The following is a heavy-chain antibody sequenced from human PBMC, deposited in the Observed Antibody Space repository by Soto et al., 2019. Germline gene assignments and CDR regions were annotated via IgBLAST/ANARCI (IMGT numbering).Heavy chain of an antibody. Sequence: QVQLVQSGAEVKKPGSSVKVSCKASGGTFSNYPISWVRQAPGQGLEWMGGIIPIFGTVNYAQKFQGRVTITADESTSAAYMELISLRSADTAVYYCARGNHRWLQLWYFDLWGRGTLVTVSS. CDR1: GGTFSNYP. V-gene: IGHV1-69*12. J-gene: IGHJ2*01. CDR2: IIPIFGTV. D-gene: IGHD5-12*01. CDR3: ARGNHRWLQLWYFDL.